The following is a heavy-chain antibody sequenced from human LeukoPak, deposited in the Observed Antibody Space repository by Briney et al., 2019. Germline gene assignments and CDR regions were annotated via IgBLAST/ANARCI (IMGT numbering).Heavy chain of an antibody. Sequence: SETLSLTCTVSGGSISSSSYYWGWIRQPPGKGLEWIGSIDYSGRTYYNPSLKSRVTISVDTSKTPFSLKLSSVTAADTAVYYCARQSDIVVVPAAISVGWFDPWGQGTLVTVSS. CDR3: ARQSDIVVVPAAISVGWFDP. D-gene: IGHD2-2*01. J-gene: IGHJ5*01. CDR2: IDYSGRT. CDR1: GGSISSSSYY. V-gene: IGHV4-39*01.